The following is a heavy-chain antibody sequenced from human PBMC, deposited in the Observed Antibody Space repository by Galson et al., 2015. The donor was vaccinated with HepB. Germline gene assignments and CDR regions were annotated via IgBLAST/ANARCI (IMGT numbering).Heavy chain of an antibody. D-gene: IGHD3-16*01. CDR3: ARDLLVTMIWGTVRYSNYGMDV. CDR2: ITAYNGNT. V-gene: IGHV1-18*01. CDR1: GGAFDKYN. J-gene: IGHJ6*01. Sequence: SVKVSCKASGGAFDKYNFNWVRQAPGQGLEWMGWITAYNGNTNYAQKFQGRVAMTTDTSTSTAYLELRSLRFDDTAVYFCARDLLVTMIWGTVRYSNYGMDVWGQGTTVTVSS.